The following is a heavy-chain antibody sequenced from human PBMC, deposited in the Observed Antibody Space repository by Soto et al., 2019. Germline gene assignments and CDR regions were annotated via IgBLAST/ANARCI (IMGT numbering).Heavy chain of an antibody. CDR1: GGSISSGDYY. CDR3: ARADYGGKRYFDY. V-gene: IGHV4-30-4*01. J-gene: IGHJ4*02. D-gene: IGHD4-17*01. CDR2: IYYSGST. Sequence: SETLSLTCTVSGGSISSGDYYWSWIRQPPGKGLEWIGYIYYSGSTYYNPSLKSRVTISVDTSKNQFSLKLSSVTAADTAVYYCARADYGGKRYFDYWGQGSLVTVSS.